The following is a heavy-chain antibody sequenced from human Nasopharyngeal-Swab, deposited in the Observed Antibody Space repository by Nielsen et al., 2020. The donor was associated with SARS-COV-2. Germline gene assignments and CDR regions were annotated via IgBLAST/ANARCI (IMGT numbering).Heavy chain of an antibody. CDR1: GFTFSSYG. Sequence: GESLKISCAASGFTFSSYGMHWVRQAPGKGLEWVAFIRYDGFNQHYADSVKGRFTISRDSFKNTLYLQLNSLRAEDTAVYYCAKDHKMDSGGGVGYMDVWGTGTTVTVSS. CDR2: IRYDGFNQ. V-gene: IGHV3-30*02. J-gene: IGHJ6*03. CDR3: AKDHKMDSGGGVGYMDV. D-gene: IGHD3-16*01.